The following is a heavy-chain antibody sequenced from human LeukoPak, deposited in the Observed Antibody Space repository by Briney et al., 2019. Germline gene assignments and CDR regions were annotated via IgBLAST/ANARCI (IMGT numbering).Heavy chain of an antibody. D-gene: IGHD3-3*01. CDR2: INHSGST. CDR1: GGSFSGYY. V-gene: IGHV4-34*01. CDR3: ARMYYDFWSGYRSRYFDL. J-gene: IGHJ2*01. Sequence: SETLSLTCAVYGGSFSGYYWSWIRQPPGKGLEWIGEINHSGSTNYNPSLKSRVTISVDTSKNQFSLKLSSVTAADTAVYYCARMYYDFWSGYRSRYFDLWGRGTLVTVSS.